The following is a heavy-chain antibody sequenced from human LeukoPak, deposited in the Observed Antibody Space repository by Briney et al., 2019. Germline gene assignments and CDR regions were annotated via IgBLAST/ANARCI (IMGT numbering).Heavy chain of an antibody. Sequence: GGSLRLSCAASGFTVSSNYMSWVRQAPGKGLEWVSVIYSGGITYYADSVKGRFTISRDNSKNTLYLQMNSLRAEDTAVYYCARDRLWFGERPPPDIWGQGTMVTVSS. CDR1: GFTVSSNY. CDR2: IYSGGIT. V-gene: IGHV3-66*01. CDR3: ARDRLWFGERPPPDI. J-gene: IGHJ3*02. D-gene: IGHD3-10*01.